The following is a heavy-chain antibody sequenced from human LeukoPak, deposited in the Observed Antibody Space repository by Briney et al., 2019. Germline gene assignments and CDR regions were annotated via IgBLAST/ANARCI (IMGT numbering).Heavy chain of an antibody. J-gene: IGHJ6*02. V-gene: IGHV3-7*01. CDR2: IKQDGSEK. Sequence: PGGSLRLSCAASGFTFSSYWMSWVRQAPGKGLEWVANIKQDGSEKYYVDSVKGRFTISRDNAKNSLYLQMNSLRAEDTAVYYCARPKKDCSGGSCYWDYYYYGMDVWGQGTTVTVSS. D-gene: IGHD2-15*01. CDR3: ARPKKDCSGGSCYWDYYYYGMDV. CDR1: GFTFSSYW.